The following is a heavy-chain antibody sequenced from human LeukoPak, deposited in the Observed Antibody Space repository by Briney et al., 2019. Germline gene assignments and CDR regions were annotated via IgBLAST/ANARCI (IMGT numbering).Heavy chain of an antibody. J-gene: IGHJ5*02. CDR2: ISGSGDKT. D-gene: IGHD6-6*01. Sequence: GGSLRLSCAASGFTFSSYSMHWVRQAPGKGLEWVSGISGSGDKTYYADSVKGRFTISRDNSKNTLSLQMNSLRGEDTAVYYCAKQYSSSSSDPWGQGTLVTVSS. CDR1: GFTFSSYS. CDR3: AKQYSSSSSDP. V-gene: IGHV3-23*01.